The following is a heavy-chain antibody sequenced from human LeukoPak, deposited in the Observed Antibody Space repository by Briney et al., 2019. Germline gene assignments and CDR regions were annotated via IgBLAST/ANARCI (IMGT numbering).Heavy chain of an antibody. CDR2: IYTSGST. CDR3: ARESGSYSNWSDP. CDR1: GGSISSSSYY. V-gene: IGHV4-61*02. D-gene: IGHD1-26*01. J-gene: IGHJ5*02. Sequence: PSETLSLTCTVSGGSISSSSYYWSWIRQPAGKGLEWIGRIYTSGSTNYNPSLKSRVTMSVDTSKNQFSLKLSSVTAADTAVYYCARESGSYSNWSDPWGQGTLVTVSS.